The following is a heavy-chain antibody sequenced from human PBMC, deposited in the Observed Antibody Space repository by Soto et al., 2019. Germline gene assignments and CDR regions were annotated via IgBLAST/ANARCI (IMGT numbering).Heavy chain of an antibody. D-gene: IGHD3-10*01. V-gene: IGHV3-23*01. CDR3: AKVRRFGELRSLY. Sequence: EVQLLEAGGGLVQPGGSLRLSCAASGFTFSSYAMSWVRQAPGKGLEWVSAIGVSGDTTYYADSVKGRFTISPDNSKNTLYLQMCSLTAEETAVYYCAKVRRFGELRSLYWGQGTLVTVSS. J-gene: IGHJ4*02. CDR1: GFTFSSYA. CDR2: IGVSGDTT.